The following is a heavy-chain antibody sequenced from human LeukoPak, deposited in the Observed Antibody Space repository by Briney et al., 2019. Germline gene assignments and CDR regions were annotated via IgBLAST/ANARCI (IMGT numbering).Heavy chain of an antibody. J-gene: IGHJ6*03. CDR3: ARGRSSMVRGYYYYYTDV. V-gene: IGHV4-38-2*02. CDR1: GYSISSGYL. Sequence: SETLSLTCTVSGYSISSGYLWGWIRQPPGKGLEWIGSIDGSGSSYYNPSLKSRVTISVDTSKNQFSLKLSSVTAADTAVYYCARGRSSMVRGYYYYYTDVWGKGTTVTISS. D-gene: IGHD3-10*01. CDR2: IDGSGSS.